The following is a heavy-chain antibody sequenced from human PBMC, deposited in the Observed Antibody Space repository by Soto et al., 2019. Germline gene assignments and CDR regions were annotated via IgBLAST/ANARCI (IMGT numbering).Heavy chain of an antibody. D-gene: IGHD3-22*01. J-gene: IGHJ5*02. CDR2: IIPILGIA. CDR3: ATSHYYDSSGYYLNWFDP. Sequence: AASVKVSRKASGGTLSSYTISWVRQAPGQGLEWMGRIIPILGIANYAQKFQGRVTITADKSTSTAYMELSSLRSEDTAVYYCATSHYYDSSGYYLNWFDPWGQGTLVTVSS. V-gene: IGHV1-69*02. CDR1: GGTLSSYT.